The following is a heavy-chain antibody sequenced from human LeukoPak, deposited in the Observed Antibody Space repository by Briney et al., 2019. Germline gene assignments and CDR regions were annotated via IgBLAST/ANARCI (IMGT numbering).Heavy chain of an antibody. Sequence: SETLSLTCAVYGGSFSGYYWSWIRQPPGKGLEWIGEINHSGSTNYNPSLKSRVTISVDTSKNQFSLKLSSVTAADPAVYYCARWVVPAAIDYWGQGTLVTVSS. V-gene: IGHV4-34*01. CDR2: INHSGST. D-gene: IGHD2-2*02. J-gene: IGHJ4*02. CDR3: ARWVVPAAIDY. CDR1: GGSFSGYY.